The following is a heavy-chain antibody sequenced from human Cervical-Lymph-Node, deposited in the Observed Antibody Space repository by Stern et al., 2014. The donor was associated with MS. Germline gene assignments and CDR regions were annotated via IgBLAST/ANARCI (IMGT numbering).Heavy chain of an antibody. J-gene: IGHJ5*02. D-gene: IGHD3-22*01. Sequence: MQLVESGAEVKKPGASVKVSCKASGYTFTNYGVAWVRQAPGQGLEWMGWISAYNGNTNYAQKVQGRVTMTTDTSTSTAYMELRSLRSDDSAVYYCAREATEYYYDSSGQNWFDPWGQGTLVIVSS. V-gene: IGHV1-18*01. CDR3: AREATEYYYDSSGQNWFDP. CDR2: ISAYNGNT. CDR1: GYTFTNYG.